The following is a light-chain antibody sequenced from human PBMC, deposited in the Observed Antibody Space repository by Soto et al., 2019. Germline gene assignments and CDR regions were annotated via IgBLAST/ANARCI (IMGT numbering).Light chain of an antibody. CDR2: GAS. V-gene: IGKV3-20*01. J-gene: IGKJ1*01. CDR1: QTVSNNY. CDR3: QQYGSSSET. Sequence: MVLTQSPGTLSLSPGERASLSCRASQTVSNNYLAWYQQKPGQAPRLLIYGASGRATGTPDRFSGSGSGTEFTLTISRLEPEDVAVYYCQQYGSSSETFGQGTKVEVE.